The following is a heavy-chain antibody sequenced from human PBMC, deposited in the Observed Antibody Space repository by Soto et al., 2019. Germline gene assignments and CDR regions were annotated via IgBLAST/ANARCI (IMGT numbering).Heavy chain of an antibody. CDR1: GGTSSSYA. J-gene: IGHJ4*02. D-gene: IGHD4-4*01. V-gene: IGHV1-69*01. CDR2: IIPILDTT. CDR3: ASGGTTVNRRFDF. Sequence: QVQVVQSGAEVKKPGSSVRVSCKASGGTSSSYAITWMRQAPGQGLEWMGGIIPILDTTDYAQKFQGRVTFTADESTSTVYMELSSLTSVDTAVYYCASGGTTVNRRFDFWGQGTLVTVSS.